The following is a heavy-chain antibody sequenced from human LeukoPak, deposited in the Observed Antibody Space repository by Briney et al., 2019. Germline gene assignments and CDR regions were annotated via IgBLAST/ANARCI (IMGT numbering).Heavy chain of an antibody. D-gene: IGHD1-14*01. J-gene: IGHJ6*03. CDR3: ARLPHHPNDYYYYMDV. CDR2: IYYSGST. V-gene: IGHV4-30-4*08. CDR1: GGSISSGDYY. Sequence: PSETLSLTCTVSGGSISSGDYYWSWIRQPPGKGLEWIGYIYYSGSTYYNPSLKSRVTISVDTSKNQFSLKLSSVTAADTAVYYCARLPHHPNDYYYYMDVWGKGTTVTVSS.